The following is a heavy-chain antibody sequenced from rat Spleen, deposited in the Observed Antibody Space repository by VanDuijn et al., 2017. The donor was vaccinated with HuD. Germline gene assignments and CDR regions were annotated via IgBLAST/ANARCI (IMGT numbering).Heavy chain of an antibody. CDR1: GYSITSNY. V-gene: IGHV3-1*01. Sequence: EVQLQESGPGLVKPSQSLSLTCSVTGYSITSNYWGWIRKFPGNKMEWIGHISYSGSTIYNPSLKSRISITRDTSKNQFFLQVNSVTTEDTATYYCDANYDGTYYYFDYWGQGVMVTVSS. J-gene: IGHJ2*01. CDR3: DANYDGTYYYFDY. D-gene: IGHD1-12*02. CDR2: ISYSGST.